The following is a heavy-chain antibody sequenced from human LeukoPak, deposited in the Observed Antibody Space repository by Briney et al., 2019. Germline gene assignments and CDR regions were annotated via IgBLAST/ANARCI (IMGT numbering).Heavy chain of an antibody. Sequence: SETLSPTCTVSGGSISSYYWSWIRQPAGKGLEWIGRIYTSGSTNYNPSLKSRVTISVDTSKNQFSLKLSSVTAADTAVYYCARANSSGWYSGVFDYWGQGTLVTVSS. CDR2: IYTSGST. D-gene: IGHD6-19*01. J-gene: IGHJ4*02. V-gene: IGHV4-4*07. CDR3: ARANSSGWYSGVFDY. CDR1: GGSISSYY.